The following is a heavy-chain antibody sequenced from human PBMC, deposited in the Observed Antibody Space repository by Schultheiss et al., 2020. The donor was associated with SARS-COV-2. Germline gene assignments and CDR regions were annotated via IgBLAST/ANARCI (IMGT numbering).Heavy chain of an antibody. CDR1: GFTFSTYG. D-gene: IGHD5-18*01. J-gene: IGHJ5*01. Sequence: GGSLRLSCAASGFTFSTYGMHWVRQAPGKGLVWVSRVNSDGSTTTYADSVKGRFTMSRDNAKNTLYLQMNSLRAEDTAVYYYARDRTAMTDSWGQGTLVTVSS. CDR2: VNSDGSTT. CDR3: ARDRTAMTDS. V-gene: IGHV3-74*01.